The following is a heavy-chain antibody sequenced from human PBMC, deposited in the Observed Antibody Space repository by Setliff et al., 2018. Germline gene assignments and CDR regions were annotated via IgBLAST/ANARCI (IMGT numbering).Heavy chain of an antibody. CDR3: ARDRPIAAAGTFIRYYYYGMDV. CDR2: IYYSGST. Sequence: SETLSLTCTVSGGSISSYYWSWIRQPPGKGLEWIGYIYYSGSTNYNPSLKSRVTISVDTSENQFSLKLSSVTAADTAVYYCARDRPIAAAGTFIRYYYYGMDVWGQGTTVTVSS. V-gene: IGHV4-59*01. J-gene: IGHJ6*02. D-gene: IGHD6-13*01. CDR1: GGSISSYY.